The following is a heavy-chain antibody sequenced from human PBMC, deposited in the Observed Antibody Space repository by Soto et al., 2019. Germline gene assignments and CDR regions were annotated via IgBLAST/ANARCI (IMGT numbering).Heavy chain of an antibody. CDR3: VRGACNGTSCYVFVC. CDR1: GFTFRSHW. D-gene: IGHD2-2*01. J-gene: IGHJ4*02. CDR2: INSDGSSA. Sequence: GGSLRLSCLASGFTFRSHWMHWVRQSPGKGLVWVSQINSDGSSANYADAVKGRFTFSRDNAKKTLYLQMNSLRAEDTAVYYCVRGACNGTSCYVFVCRGAGTPVTVSA. V-gene: IGHV3-74*01.